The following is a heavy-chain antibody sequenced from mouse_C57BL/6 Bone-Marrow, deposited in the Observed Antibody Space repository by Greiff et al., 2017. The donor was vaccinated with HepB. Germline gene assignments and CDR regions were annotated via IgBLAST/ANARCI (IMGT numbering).Heavy chain of an antibody. D-gene: IGHD3-2*02. CDR1: GYSITSGYD. V-gene: IGHV3-1*01. J-gene: IGHJ2*01. Sequence: VQLQQSGPGMVKPSQSLSLTCTVTGYSITSGYDWHWIRHFPGNKLEWMGYISYSGSTNYNPSLKSRISITHDTSKNHFFLKLNSVTTEDTATYYCARGGAQVDYWGQGTTLTVSS. CDR3: ARGGAQVDY. CDR2: ISYSGST.